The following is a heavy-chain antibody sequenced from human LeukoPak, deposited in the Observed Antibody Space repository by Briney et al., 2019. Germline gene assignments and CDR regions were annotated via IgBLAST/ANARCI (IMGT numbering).Heavy chain of an antibody. Sequence: QSGGSLRLSCAASGFLFSAYSMHWVRQAPGKGLEWVAVVSYDGTNKNYADSVKGRFSISRDNFKNTVYLQMNSLRPEDTAVYYCARGVTEDTGVAQFDSWGQGVLVTVSS. CDR1: GFLFSAYS. V-gene: IGHV3-30*04. J-gene: IGHJ4*02. CDR3: ARGVTEDTGVAQFDS. CDR2: VSYDGTNK. D-gene: IGHD3-3*01.